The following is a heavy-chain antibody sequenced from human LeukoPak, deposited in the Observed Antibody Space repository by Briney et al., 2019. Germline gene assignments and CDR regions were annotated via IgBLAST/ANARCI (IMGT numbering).Heavy chain of an antibody. CDR3: ARQYSNYWFDP. CDR1: GGSISSYY. Sequence: SETLSLTCTVSGGSISSYYWSWIRQPPGKGLGWIGYIYTSGSTNYNPSLKSRVTISVDTSKNQFSLKLSSVTAADTAVYYCARQYSNYWFDPWGQGTLVTVSS. CDR2: IYTSGST. D-gene: IGHD4-11*01. J-gene: IGHJ5*02. V-gene: IGHV4-4*09.